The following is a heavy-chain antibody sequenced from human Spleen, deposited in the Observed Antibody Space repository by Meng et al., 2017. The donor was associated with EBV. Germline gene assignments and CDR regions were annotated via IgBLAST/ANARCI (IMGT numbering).Heavy chain of an antibody. Sequence: QLVQSGGEVKKPGASVKLSCQASGYTFISYAIQWVRQAPGQRLEWVGWINAGNGNTKYAQNFQGRITITRDTSATTSYMELTSLTSEDTGIYYCVRDWSYGDYAFDYWGQGTLVTVSS. CDR2: INAGNGNT. V-gene: IGHV1-3*01. J-gene: IGHJ4*02. CDR3: VRDWSYGDYAFDY. CDR1: GYTFISYA. D-gene: IGHD4-17*01.